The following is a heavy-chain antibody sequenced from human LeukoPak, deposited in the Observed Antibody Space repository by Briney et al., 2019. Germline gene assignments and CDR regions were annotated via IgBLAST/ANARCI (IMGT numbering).Heavy chain of an antibody. CDR2: IYYSGST. CDR1: GGSISSGGYY. CDR3: AREKGYPGIRWFDP. D-gene: IGHD6-13*01. Sequence: SETLSLTCTVSGGSISSGGYYWSWIRQRPGKGLEWIGYIYYSGSTYYNPSLKSRVTISVDTSKNQFSLKLSSATAADTAVYYCAREKGYPGIRWFDPWGQGTLVTVSS. J-gene: IGHJ5*02. V-gene: IGHV4-31*03.